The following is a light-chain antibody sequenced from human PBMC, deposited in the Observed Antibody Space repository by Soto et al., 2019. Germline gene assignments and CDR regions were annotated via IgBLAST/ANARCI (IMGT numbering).Light chain of an antibody. J-gene: IGKJ1*01. V-gene: IGKV1-5*03. CDR3: QQYNSYSWT. CDR2: KAS. Sequence: DIQMTQSPSSLSASVGDRVTITCQASQGISNYLNWYQQKPGKAHKXLIYKASSLESGVPSRFSGSGSGTELTITISSLKPDDFETYDCQQYNSYSWTFGQGTKVDIK. CDR1: QGISNY.